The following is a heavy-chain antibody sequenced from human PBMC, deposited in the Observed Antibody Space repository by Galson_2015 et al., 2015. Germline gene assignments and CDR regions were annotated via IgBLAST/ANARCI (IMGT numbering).Heavy chain of an antibody. Sequence: SLRLSCAASGFTFGSYAMSWFRQAPGQGLEWVGCISSKDYGGTTDYAASVKGRFTISRDDSKNNAHLQMNGLRTDDAAVYYCARRKVSSSASFDYWGQGTLVTVSS. CDR3: ARRKVSSSASFDY. J-gene: IGHJ4*02. CDR1: GFTFGSYA. V-gene: IGHV3-49*03. CDR2: ISSKDYGGTT. D-gene: IGHD6-6*01.